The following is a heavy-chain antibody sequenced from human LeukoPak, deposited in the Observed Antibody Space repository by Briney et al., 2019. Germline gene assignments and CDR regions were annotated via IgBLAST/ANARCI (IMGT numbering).Heavy chain of an antibody. Sequence: GGSLRLSCEASGFTFNTYSMNWVRQAPGKGLEWVSYITGNSHTIYYADSVKGRFTISRDNAKNSLHLQMNSLRAEATAVYYCARDMGIVTGYYVDYWGQGTLVTVSS. D-gene: IGHD3-9*01. CDR1: GFTFNTYS. V-gene: IGHV3-48*01. CDR2: ITGNSHTI. CDR3: ARDMGIVTGYYVDY. J-gene: IGHJ4*02.